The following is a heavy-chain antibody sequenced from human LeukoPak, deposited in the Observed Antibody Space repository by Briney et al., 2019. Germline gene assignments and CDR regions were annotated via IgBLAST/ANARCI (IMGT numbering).Heavy chain of an antibody. Sequence: ASVKVSCKASGGTFSSYAISWVRQAPGQGLEWMGGIIPIFGTANYAQKFQGRVTIIADESTSTAHMELSSLRSEDTAVYYCARSLLPHNWFDPWGQGTLVTVSS. D-gene: IGHD2-15*01. CDR3: ARSLLPHNWFDP. J-gene: IGHJ5*02. CDR2: IIPIFGTA. V-gene: IGHV1-69*13. CDR1: GGTFSSYA.